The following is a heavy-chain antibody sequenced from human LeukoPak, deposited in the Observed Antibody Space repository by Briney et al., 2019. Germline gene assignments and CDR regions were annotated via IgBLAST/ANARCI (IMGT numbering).Heavy chain of an antibody. CDR3: ARDRNTMVRGVIYWFDA. D-gene: IGHD3-10*01. CDR2: INWNGGST. J-gene: IGHJ5*02. Sequence: GGSLRLSCAASGFTFDDYGMSWVRQAPGKGLEWVSGINWNGGSTGYADSVKGRFTISRDNAKNSLYLQMNSLRAEDTALYYCARDRNTMVRGVIYWFDAWGQGCLVTVSS. CDR1: GFTFDDYG. V-gene: IGHV3-20*04.